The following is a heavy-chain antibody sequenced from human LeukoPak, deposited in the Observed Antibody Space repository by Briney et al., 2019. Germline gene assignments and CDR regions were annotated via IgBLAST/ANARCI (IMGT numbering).Heavy chain of an antibody. J-gene: IGHJ1*01. CDR3: ARAASAEYFQH. CDR2: ISYDGSNK. V-gene: IGHV3-30*01. Sequence: WVAVISYDGSNKYYADSVKGRFTISRDNSKNTLYLQMNSLRAEDTAVYYCARAASAEYFQHWGQGTLVTVSS.